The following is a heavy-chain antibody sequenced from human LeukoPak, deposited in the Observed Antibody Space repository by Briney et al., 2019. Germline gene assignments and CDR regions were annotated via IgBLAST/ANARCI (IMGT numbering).Heavy chain of an antibody. CDR1: GFSFDDYA. V-gene: IGHV3-9*01. J-gene: IGHJ6*04. CDR2: ISYNSGDI. D-gene: IGHD3-10*02. Sequence: PGGSLRLSCAASGFSFDDYAMYWVRHAPGKGLEWVSGISYNSGDIGYADSVKGRFTISRDNAKNSLYLQMNSLRAEDTAVYYCAELGITMIGGVWGKGTTVTISS. CDR3: AELGITMIGGV.